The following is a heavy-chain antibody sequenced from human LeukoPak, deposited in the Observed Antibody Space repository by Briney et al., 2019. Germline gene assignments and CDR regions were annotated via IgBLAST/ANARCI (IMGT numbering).Heavy chain of an antibody. CDR2: ISHIGST. V-gene: IGHV4-38-2*01. D-gene: IGHD5-18*01. J-gene: IGHJ4*02. CDR1: GFTFSSYS. Sequence: PGGSLRLSCAASGFTFSSYSMNWVRQAPGKGLECIGSISHIGSTYYNPSLESRVTISLDTSKNQFSLELSSVTAADTAVYYCARIFIRNGYSSYFDCWGQGTLVTVSS. CDR3: ARIFIRNGYSSYFDC.